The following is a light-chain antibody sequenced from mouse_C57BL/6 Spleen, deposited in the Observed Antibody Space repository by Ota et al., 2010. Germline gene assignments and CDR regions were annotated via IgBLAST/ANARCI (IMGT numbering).Light chain of an antibody. CDR1: RNNQKNY. V-gene: IGKV8-24*01. Sequence: RNNQKNYLAWHQQKPGQSPKLLIYFASTRESGVPDRFIGSGSGTDFTLKISRVVAEDLGLYFCSQSTHVPPWTFGGGTKLEIK. CDR2: FAS. CDR3: SQSTHVPPWT. J-gene: IGKJ1*01.